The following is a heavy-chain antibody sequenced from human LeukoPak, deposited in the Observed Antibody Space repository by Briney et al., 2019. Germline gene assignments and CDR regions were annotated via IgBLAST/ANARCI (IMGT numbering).Heavy chain of an antibody. CDR2: ISGSGGST. CDR1: GFTFSSYA. D-gene: IGHD4-17*01. J-gene: IGHJ4*02. CDR3: APDTVTTIFDY. Sequence: GGSLRLSCAASGFTFSSYAMNWVRQAPGKGLEWVSAISGSGGSTYYTDSVKGRFTISRDNSKNTLYLQMNSLRAEDTAVYYCAPDTVTTIFDYWGQGTLVTVSS. V-gene: IGHV3-23*01.